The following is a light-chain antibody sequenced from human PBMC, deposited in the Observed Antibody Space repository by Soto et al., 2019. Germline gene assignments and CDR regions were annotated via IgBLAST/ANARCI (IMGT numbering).Light chain of an antibody. CDR2: DAS. Sequence: EIVLTQSPATLSLSPGERAILSCRASQSVSSYLAWYQQKPGQAPRLLIYDASNRATGIPARFSGSGSGTDFTLTISSLEPEDFAVYYCQQPYTFGQGTNLEIK. V-gene: IGKV3-11*01. CDR1: QSVSSY. J-gene: IGKJ2*01. CDR3: QQPYT.